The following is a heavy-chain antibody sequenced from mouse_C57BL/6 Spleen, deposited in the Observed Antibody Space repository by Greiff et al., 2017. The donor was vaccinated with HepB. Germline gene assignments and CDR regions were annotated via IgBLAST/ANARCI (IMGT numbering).Heavy chain of an antibody. D-gene: IGHD2-4*01. CDR3: AGDDYDGYFDC. CDR2: INPNNGGT. J-gene: IGHJ2*01. Sequence: VQLQQSGPELVKPGASVKMSCKASGYTFTDYNMHWVKQSHGKSLEWIGYINPNNGGTSYNQKFKGKATLTVNKSSSTAYMELRSLTSEDSAVYCCAGDDYDGYFDCWGQGTTLTVAS. CDR1: GYTFTDYN. V-gene: IGHV1-22*01.